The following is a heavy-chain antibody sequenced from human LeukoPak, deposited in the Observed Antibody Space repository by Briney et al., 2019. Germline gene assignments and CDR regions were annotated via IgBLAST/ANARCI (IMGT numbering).Heavy chain of an antibody. CDR2: MRRGSDYK. CDR1: GFNLNDYY. J-gene: IGHJ6*02. Sequence: GGSLRLSCVGSGFNLNDYYMAWIRQTPGKGLQRVSYMRRGSDYKAYEDSVKGRFSISRDNSKNTLYLQMNSLRAEDTAVYYCATEIIRRYSGSPQDGMDVWGQGTTVTVSS. D-gene: IGHD1-26*01. CDR3: ATEIIRRYSGSPQDGMDV. V-gene: IGHV3-11*06.